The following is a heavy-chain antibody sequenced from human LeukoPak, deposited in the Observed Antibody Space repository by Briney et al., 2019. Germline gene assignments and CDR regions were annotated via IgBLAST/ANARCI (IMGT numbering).Heavy chain of an antibody. V-gene: IGHV1-69*05. CDR2: IIPIFGTA. CDR1: GGTFSSYA. CDR3: ARAVGPYGDYQGNWYFDL. D-gene: IGHD4-17*01. Sequence: SVKVSCKASGGTFSSYAISWVRQAPGQGLEWMGGIIPIFGTANYAQKFQGRVTITTDESTSTAYVELSSLRSEDTAVYYCARAVGPYGDYQGNWYFDLWGRGTLVTVSS. J-gene: IGHJ2*01.